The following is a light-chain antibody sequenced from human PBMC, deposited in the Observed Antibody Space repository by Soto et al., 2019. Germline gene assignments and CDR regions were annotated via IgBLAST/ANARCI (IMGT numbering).Light chain of an antibody. J-gene: IGLJ2*01. CDR3: SSYTSSSTVV. V-gene: IGLV2-14*03. CDR1: SSDVGAYNY. Sequence: QSALTQPASVSGSPGQSITISCTGTSSDVGAYNYVSWYQQHPGKAPKLMIYAVTNRPSGLSNRFSGSKSGHTASLTISGLQAEDEADYYCSSYTSSSTVVFGGGTQVTVL. CDR2: AVT.